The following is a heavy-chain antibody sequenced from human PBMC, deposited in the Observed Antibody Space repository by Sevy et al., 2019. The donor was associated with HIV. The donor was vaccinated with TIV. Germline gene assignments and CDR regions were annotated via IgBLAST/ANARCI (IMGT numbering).Heavy chain of an antibody. V-gene: IGHV3-33*01. CDR2: ICYDGSNK. CDR3: ARSLADTDAFDI. CDR1: GFTFSSYG. D-gene: IGHD6-25*01. J-gene: IGHJ3*02. Sequence: GGSLRLSCAASGFTFSSYGMHWVRQAPDKGLEWVAVICYDGSNKYYADSVKGRFTISRDNSKNTLYLQMNSLRAEDTAVYYCARSLADTDAFDIWGQGTMVTVSS.